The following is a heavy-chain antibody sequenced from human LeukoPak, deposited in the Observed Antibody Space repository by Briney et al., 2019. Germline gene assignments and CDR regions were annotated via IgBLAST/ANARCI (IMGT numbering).Heavy chain of an antibody. V-gene: IGHV3-7*03. CDR2: IKQDGSER. D-gene: IGHD1-26*01. J-gene: IGHJ4*02. CDR1: GFTFSTHW. CDR3: AREYSGSYHFDY. Sequence: GGSLRLSCAASGFTFSTHWMTWVRQAPGKGLEWVANIKQDGSERYYVDSVKGRFTISRDNAKNSLYLQMNSLRAEDTAVYYCAREYSGSYHFDYWGQGTLVTVSS.